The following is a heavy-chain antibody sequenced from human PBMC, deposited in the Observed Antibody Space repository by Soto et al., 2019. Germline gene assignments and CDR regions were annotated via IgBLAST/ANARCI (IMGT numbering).Heavy chain of an antibody. CDR2: IDPSDSYP. J-gene: IGHJ6*02. Sequence: GESLKISCKGSGYSFTSYWISWVRQMPGKGLEWMGRIDPSDSYPNYSPSFQGHVTISAYKSISTAYLQWSSLKASDTAMYYCATAVSPYYYYGMDVWGQGTTVTVSS. CDR1: GYSFTSYW. V-gene: IGHV5-10-1*01. CDR3: ATAVSPYYYYGMDV.